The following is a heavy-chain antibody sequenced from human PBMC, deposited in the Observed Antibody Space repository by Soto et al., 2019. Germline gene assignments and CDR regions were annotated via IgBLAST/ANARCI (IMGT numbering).Heavy chain of an antibody. Sequence: GGSLRLSCAASGFTFSDYAMSWVRQAPGKGPEWVSTILGSGANTYYPDSVKGRFTLSRDNSRNTLDLQLNSLRAEDTGVYYCLRNIVRPHYFDYWRQGSPVTV. D-gene: IGHD5-12*01. CDR1: GFTFSDYA. CDR3: LRNIVRPHYFDY. J-gene: IGHJ4*02. CDR2: ILGSGANT. V-gene: IGHV3-23*01.